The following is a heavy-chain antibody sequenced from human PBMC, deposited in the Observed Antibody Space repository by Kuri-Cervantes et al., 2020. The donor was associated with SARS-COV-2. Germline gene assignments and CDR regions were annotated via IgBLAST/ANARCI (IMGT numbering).Heavy chain of an antibody. CDR2: ISYDGSNK. J-gene: IGHJ5*02. V-gene: IGHV3-30-3*01. Sequence: GESLKISCAASGFTFSSYAMHWVRQAPGKGLEWVAVISYDGSNKYYADSVKGRFTVSRDNSKNTLYLQMDSLRAEGTAVYYCASLTVTPWGQGTLVTVSS. CDR3: ASLTVTP. D-gene: IGHD4-17*01. CDR1: GFTFSSYA.